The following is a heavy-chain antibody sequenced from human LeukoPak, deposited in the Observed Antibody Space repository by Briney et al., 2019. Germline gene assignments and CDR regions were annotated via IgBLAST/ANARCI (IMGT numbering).Heavy chain of an antibody. D-gene: IGHD6-13*01. V-gene: IGHV1-2*02. CDR2: INPNSGGT. J-gene: IGHJ6*03. CDR3: ARDHVAAGLIYYYYMDV. CDR1: GYTFTGYY. Sequence: GASVKVSSKASGYTFTGYYMHWVRQAPGQGLEWRGWINPNSGGTNYAQKFQGRVTMTRDTSISTAYMELSRLRSDDTAVYYCARDHVAAGLIYYYYMDVWGKGTTVTISS.